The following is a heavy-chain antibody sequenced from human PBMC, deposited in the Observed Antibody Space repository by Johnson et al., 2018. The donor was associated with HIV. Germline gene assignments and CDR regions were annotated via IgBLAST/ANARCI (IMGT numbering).Heavy chain of an antibody. CDR1: GFTFDDYD. Sequence: VQLVESGGGVVRPGGSLRLSCAASGFTFDDYDMSWVRQAPGKGLEWVSGINWNGGSTGYADSVKGRFTISRDNAKKSLYLQMSSLRAEDTALYYCARDRVMVGATVDAFDIWGQGTMVTVSS. D-gene: IGHD1-26*01. CDR3: ARDRVMVGATVDAFDI. V-gene: IGHV3-20*04. CDR2: INWNGGST. J-gene: IGHJ3*02.